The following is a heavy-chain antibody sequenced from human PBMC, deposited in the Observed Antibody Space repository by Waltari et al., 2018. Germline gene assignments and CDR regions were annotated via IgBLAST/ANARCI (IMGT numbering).Heavy chain of an antibody. Sequence: EVQLVESGGGLVQPGGSLRLSCEASGFPFSTYWMNWARQAPGEGLVCLSRINPDGTTIMYADSVKGRFTTSRDNAKNTLYPQMDSLRADDTAVHYCARSGFMDVWGQGTTVTVSS. D-gene: IGHD3-10*01. CDR2: INPDGTTI. CDR3: ARSGFMDV. V-gene: IGHV3-74*03. J-gene: IGHJ6*02. CDR1: GFPFSTYW.